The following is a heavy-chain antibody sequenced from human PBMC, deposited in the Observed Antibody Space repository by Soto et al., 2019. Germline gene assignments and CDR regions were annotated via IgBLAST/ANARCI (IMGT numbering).Heavy chain of an antibody. V-gene: IGHV1-8*01. D-gene: IGHD6-6*01. Sequence: VASVKVSCKASGYTFTSYDINWVRQATGQGLEWMGWMNPNSGNTGYAQKFQGRVTMTRDTSISTAYMELSSLRSDDTAVYYCARDVDTGIAARPPGGENDYWGQGTLVTVSS. J-gene: IGHJ4*02. CDR2: MNPNSGNT. CDR1: GYTFTSYD. CDR3: ARDVDTGIAARPPGGENDY.